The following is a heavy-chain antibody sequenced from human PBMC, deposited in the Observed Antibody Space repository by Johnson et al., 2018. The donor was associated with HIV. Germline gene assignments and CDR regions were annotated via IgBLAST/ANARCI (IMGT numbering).Heavy chain of an antibody. V-gene: IGHV3-7*05. D-gene: IGHD5/OR15-5a*01. CDR1: GFTFSGSW. J-gene: IGHJ3*02. CDR2: IKEHGSEK. CDR3: AIQVQTPVDDKKAFDS. Sequence: MQLVESGGGLVQPGGSLRLSCAASGFTFSGSWMSWVRQAPGKGLEWVANIKEHGSEKYSVDSVKGRFTISRDNAKHSLFLQMNSLRAEDTALYYCAIQVQTPVDDKKAFDSWGQGTMVIVSS.